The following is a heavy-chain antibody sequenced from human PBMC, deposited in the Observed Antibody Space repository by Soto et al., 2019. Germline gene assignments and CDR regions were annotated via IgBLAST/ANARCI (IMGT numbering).Heavy chain of an antibody. CDR3: ARGNYYGSSSYCYVMDV. V-gene: IGHV1-69*12. CDR2: IIPIFGTP. CDR1: GGTFSSSA. Sequence: QVQLVQSGAEVKKPGSSVKVSCKASGGTFSSSAISWVRQAPGQGLEWMGGIIPIFGTPNYAQKFQGRVTITADESTTTAFMELSSLRSEDTAVYYCARGNYYGSSSYCYVMDVWGQGTTVTVSS. D-gene: IGHD3-10*01. J-gene: IGHJ6*02.